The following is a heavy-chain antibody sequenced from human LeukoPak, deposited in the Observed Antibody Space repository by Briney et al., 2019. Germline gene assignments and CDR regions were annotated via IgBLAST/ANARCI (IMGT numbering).Heavy chain of an antibody. CDR2: IRQDGSDK. Sequence: GGSLRLSCAASGFTFDDYGMSWVRQAPGKGLEWVANIRQDGSDKYYVDSVKGRFTISRDNAKNSLYLQMNSLRAEDTAVYYCARDGGTGIPFDYWGQGTLVTVSS. CDR1: GFTFDDYG. V-gene: IGHV3-7*01. D-gene: IGHD1-1*01. J-gene: IGHJ4*02. CDR3: ARDGGTGIPFDY.